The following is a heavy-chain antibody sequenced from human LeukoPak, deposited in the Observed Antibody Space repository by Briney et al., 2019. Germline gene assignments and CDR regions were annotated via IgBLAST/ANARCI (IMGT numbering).Heavy chain of an antibody. V-gene: IGHV2-5*02. J-gene: IGHJ4*02. CDR2: IYWDDDK. CDR1: GFSLSTSGVG. CDR3: ARASSGYYKDY. D-gene: IGHD3-22*01. Sequence: SGPTLVNPTQTLTLTCTFSGFSLSTSGVGVGWIRQPPGKALEWLALIYWDDDKRYSPSLQSTLTITKDTSKNQVVLTMTNMDPVDTATYYCARASSGYYKDYWGQGTLVTVSS.